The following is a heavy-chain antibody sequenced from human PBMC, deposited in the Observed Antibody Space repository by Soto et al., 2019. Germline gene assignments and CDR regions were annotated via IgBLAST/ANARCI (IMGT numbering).Heavy chain of an antibody. CDR2: IVVGSGNT. Sequence: QMQLVQSGPEVKKPGTSVKVSCKASGFTFTSSAMQWVRQARGQRLEWIGWIVVGSGNTNYAQKFQERVTITRDMSPSAPYVELGSRRYEDTAVYYCGAPRPHDSGGYYGEYDAFDIWGQGTMVTVSS. J-gene: IGHJ3*02. CDR3: GAPRPHDSGGYYGEYDAFDI. CDR1: GFTFTSSA. V-gene: IGHV1-58*02. D-gene: IGHD3-22*01.